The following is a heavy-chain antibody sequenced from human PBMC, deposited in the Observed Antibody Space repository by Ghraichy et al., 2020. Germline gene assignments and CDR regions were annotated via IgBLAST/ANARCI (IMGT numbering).Heavy chain of an antibody. CDR1: GFTFGNYW. Sequence: GESLNISCAASGFTFGNYWMHWVRQVPGKGLLWVSRIKSDGSSPVYADSVRGRFTISRDNFKNTLYLQMDSLRAEDTAVYYCGRCSYDRHLDFWGQGTLGTVSS. V-gene: IGHV3-74*01. J-gene: IGHJ4*02. CDR3: GRCSYDRHLDF. CDR2: IKSDGSSP. D-gene: IGHD3-22*01.